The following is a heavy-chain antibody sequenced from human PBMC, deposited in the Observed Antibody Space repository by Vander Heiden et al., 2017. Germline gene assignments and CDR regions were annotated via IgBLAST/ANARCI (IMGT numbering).Heavy chain of an antibody. CDR3: ARYCTNGVCYWGGFDY. D-gene: IGHD2-8*01. CDR2: VNSDGSGT. Sequence: EVQLVESGGGFVQPGGSLRLPCAASGFTFSSSWMHRVRQAPGKGLVWVSRVNSDGSGTSYADSVKGRFTISRDNAKKTLYLQMDSLRAEDTAVDYCARYCTNGVCYWGGFDYWGQGTLVTVSS. CDR1: GFTFSSSW. V-gene: IGHV3-74*01. J-gene: IGHJ4*02.